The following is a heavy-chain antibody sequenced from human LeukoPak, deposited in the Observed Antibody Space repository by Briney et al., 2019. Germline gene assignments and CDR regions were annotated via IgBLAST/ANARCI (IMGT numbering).Heavy chain of an antibody. V-gene: IGHV3-23*01. CDR3: AKWGDYDILTGYYVSDF. D-gene: IGHD3-9*01. J-gene: IGHJ4*02. CDR2: ITGSGDTT. CDR1: GFIFRNYA. Sequence: SGGSLRLSCAASGFIFRNYAMSWVRQAPGKGLEWVSAITGSGDTTYYADSVKGRFTVSRDNSKNTLYVEMNTLRAEDTAVYYCAKWGDYDILTGYYVSDFWGQGPLVTVSS.